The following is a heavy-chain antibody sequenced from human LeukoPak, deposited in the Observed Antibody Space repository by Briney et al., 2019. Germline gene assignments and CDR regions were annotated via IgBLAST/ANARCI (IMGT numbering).Heavy chain of an antibody. D-gene: IGHD1-26*01. CDR1: GFTFSSYW. CDR2: IKQDGSEK. CDR3: AKGVGATDHDAFDI. Sequence: GGSLRLSCAASGFTFSSYWMSWVRQAPGKGLEWVANIKQDGSEKYYVDSVKGRFTISRDNSKNTLYLQMNSLRAEDTAVYYCAKGVGATDHDAFDIWGQGTMVTVSS. V-gene: IGHV3-7*03. J-gene: IGHJ3*02.